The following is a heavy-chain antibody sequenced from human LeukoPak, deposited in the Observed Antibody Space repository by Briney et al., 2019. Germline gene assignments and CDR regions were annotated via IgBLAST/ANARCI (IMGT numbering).Heavy chain of an antibody. Sequence: SQTLSLTCAVSGGSISSGGYSWSWIRQPPGKGLEWIGYIYHSGSTYYNPSLKSRVTISVDRSKNQFSLKLSSVTAADTAVYYCARVDYSRFGFDYWGQGTLVTVSS. CDR1: GGSISSGGYS. D-gene: IGHD2-21*01. CDR3: ARVDYSRFGFDY. CDR2: IYHSGST. J-gene: IGHJ4*02. V-gene: IGHV4-30-2*01.